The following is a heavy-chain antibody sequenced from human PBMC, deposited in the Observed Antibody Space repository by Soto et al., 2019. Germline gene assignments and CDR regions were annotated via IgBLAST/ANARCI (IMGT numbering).Heavy chain of an antibody. CDR1: GFNFSSYG. D-gene: IGHD5-18*01. CDR2: ISYDGSNK. J-gene: IGHJ6*02. V-gene: IGHV3-30*18. CDR3: AKDHTAMVLYYYGMDV. Sequence: GGSLRLSCAASGFNFSSYGMHWVRQAPGKGLEWVAVISYDGSNKYYADSVKGRFTISRDNSKNTLYLQMNSLRAEDTAVYYCAKDHTAMVLYYYGMDVWGQGTTVTVS.